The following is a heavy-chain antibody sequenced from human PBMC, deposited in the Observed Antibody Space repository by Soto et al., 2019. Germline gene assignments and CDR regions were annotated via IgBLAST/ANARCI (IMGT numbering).Heavy chain of an antibody. CDR2: IIPIFGTA. CDR1: GGTFSSYA. Sequence: QVQLVQSGAEVKKPGSSVKVSCKASGGTFSSYAISWVRQAPGQGLEWMGGIIPIFGTADYAQKFQGRVTITADESTSTAYMELSSLRSEDTAVYCCAKHYDNWDYYCGMDVWGQGTTVTVSS. V-gene: IGHV1-69*12. J-gene: IGHJ6*02. CDR3: AKHYDNWDYYCGMDV. D-gene: IGHD3-22*01.